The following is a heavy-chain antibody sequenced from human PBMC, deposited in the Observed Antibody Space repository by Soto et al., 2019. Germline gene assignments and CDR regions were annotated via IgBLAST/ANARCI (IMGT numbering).Heavy chain of an antibody. CDR1: GFTFSSFW. Sequence: EVQLVESGGGLVQPGGSLRLSCAASGFTFSSFWMNWVRQAPGKGLEWLANIKQDGSVKNYVDSVKGRFTISRDNAQKSLLLQMNSLRGEDAAVYFCAGGRALDIWGQGTMVTVSS. CDR2: IKQDGSVK. CDR3: AGGRALDI. V-gene: IGHV3-7*04. J-gene: IGHJ3*02.